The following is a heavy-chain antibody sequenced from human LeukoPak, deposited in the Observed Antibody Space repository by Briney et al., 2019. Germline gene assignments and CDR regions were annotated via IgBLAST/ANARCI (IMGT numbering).Heavy chain of an antibody. J-gene: IGHJ3*02. V-gene: IGHV3-48*02. D-gene: IGHD3-10*01. CDR1: GFSFNSYS. CDR3: ARDPRYSAGYGSGVYRADGFDI. CDR2: ICSISNTI. Sequence: GGSLRLSRAASGFSFNSYSMNWVRQAPGKGLEWVSYICSISNTIYYVDSVKGRFTISRDNAKNSLYLQMNSLRDEDTAVYYCARDPRYSAGYGSGVYRADGFDIWGQGTMVTVSS.